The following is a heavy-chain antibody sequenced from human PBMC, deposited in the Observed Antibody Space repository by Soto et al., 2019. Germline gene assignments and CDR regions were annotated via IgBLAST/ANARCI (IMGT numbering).Heavy chain of an antibody. J-gene: IGHJ6*02. Sequence: QVQLVQSGAEVKKPASSVKVSCKASGGAFKSYVFSWVRQAPGQGLEWMGGFIPLFGTPNYAQKFQGRVTITADESTSTVYMEMSSLTSEDSAVYYCARGLTVYSAVLHYSYAMDVWGQGTTVTVSS. CDR3: ARGLTVYSAVLHYSYAMDV. CDR2: FIPLFGTP. D-gene: IGHD2-8*01. CDR1: GGAFKSYV. V-gene: IGHV1-69*01.